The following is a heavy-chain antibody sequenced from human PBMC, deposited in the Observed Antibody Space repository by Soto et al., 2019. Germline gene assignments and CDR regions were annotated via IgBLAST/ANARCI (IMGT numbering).Heavy chain of an antibody. D-gene: IGHD3-10*01. J-gene: IGHJ6*02. CDR3: ARNMAYYYGTGSGNGHGF. V-gene: IGHV1-2*02. Sequence: QVQLVQSGAEVKEPGDSVRVSCEASGYTFTAYYIHWVRQAPGQGLEWMGWINPKFGDTTYAQDFQGRVSITRDMYISTVYMELSRLTSDDAAIYYCARNMAYYYGTGSGNGHGFWGQGTTVTVFS. CDR2: INPKFGDT. CDR1: GYTFTAYY.